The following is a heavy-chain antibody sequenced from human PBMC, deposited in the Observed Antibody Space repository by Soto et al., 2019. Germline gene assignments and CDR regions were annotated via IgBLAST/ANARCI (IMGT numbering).Heavy chain of an antibody. Sequence: QVQLVQSGGEVKKPGASVKVSCKTSGYTFANYDFSWVRQAPGQGLEWMGWVSNKNGATSYAEKFRDRVTITTDTSTSTVYMELRSLTSDDTAVYFCARERLNTGWYGFDYWGQGAQVTVSS. CDR2: VSNKNGAT. J-gene: IGHJ4*02. D-gene: IGHD6-19*01. CDR3: ARERLNTGWYGFDY. CDR1: GYTFANYD. V-gene: IGHV1-18*04.